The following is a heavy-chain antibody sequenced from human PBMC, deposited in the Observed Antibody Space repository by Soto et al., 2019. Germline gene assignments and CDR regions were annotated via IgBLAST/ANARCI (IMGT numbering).Heavy chain of an antibody. Sequence: LRLSCAASGFTFSSYGMNWVRQAPGKGLEWVSYISSSSSTIYYADSVKGRFTISRDNAKNSLYLQMNSLRDEDTAVYYCARDPDYYDSSGYYPEYFQHWGQGTLVTVSS. J-gene: IGHJ1*01. CDR3: ARDPDYYDSSGYYPEYFQH. CDR1: GFTFSSYG. V-gene: IGHV3-48*02. D-gene: IGHD3-22*01. CDR2: ISSSSSTI.